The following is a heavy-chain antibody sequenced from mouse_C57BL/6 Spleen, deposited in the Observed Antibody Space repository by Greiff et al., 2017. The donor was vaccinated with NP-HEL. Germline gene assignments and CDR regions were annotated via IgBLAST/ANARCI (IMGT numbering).Heavy chain of an antibody. V-gene: IGHV1-66*01. J-gene: IGHJ2*01. CDR1: GYSFTSYY. CDR3: ARDYGSSYGYFDY. Sequence: QVQLQQSGPELVKPGASVKISCKASGYSFTSYYIHWVKQRPGQGLEWIGWIYPGSGNTKYNEKFKGKATLTADTSSSTAYMQLSSLTSEDSAVYYCARDYGSSYGYFDYWGQGTTLTVSS. D-gene: IGHD1-1*01. CDR2: IYPGSGNT.